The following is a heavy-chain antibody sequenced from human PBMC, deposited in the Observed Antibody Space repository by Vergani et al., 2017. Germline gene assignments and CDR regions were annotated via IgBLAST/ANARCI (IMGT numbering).Heavy chain of an antibody. J-gene: IGHJ3*02. CDR2: IFQSGSP. CDR1: GGSISSGAFS. V-gene: IGHV4-30-2*01. D-gene: IGHD3-9*01. CDR3: AKDLWSSQRYFDWLPYHHDAFDI. Sequence: QLQLQESGSGLVKPSQTLSLNCAASGGSISSGAFSWGWIRQPPGRGLQWIGHIFQSGSPDYNASLKSRVNISLDKSKNHFSLSLSSVTAADTAVYYCAKDLWSSQRYFDWLPYHHDAFDIWGQGTMVTVSS.